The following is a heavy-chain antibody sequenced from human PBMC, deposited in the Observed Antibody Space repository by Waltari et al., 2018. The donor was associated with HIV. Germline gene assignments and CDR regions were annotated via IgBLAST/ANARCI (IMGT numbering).Heavy chain of an antibody. CDR2: INPKSGGT. D-gene: IGHD3-16*02. J-gene: IGHJ5*02. Sequence: QVQLVQSGAEVKKPGASVKVSCKASGYTFTGYYMHWVRQAPGQGLEWMGWINPKSGGTNHAQKLQGRVTRTRDTAISTAYMELSRLRSDDTAVYYCARDQLITFGGVIVNNWFDPWGQGTLVTVSS. CDR1: GYTFTGYY. V-gene: IGHV1-2*02. CDR3: ARDQLITFGGVIVNNWFDP.